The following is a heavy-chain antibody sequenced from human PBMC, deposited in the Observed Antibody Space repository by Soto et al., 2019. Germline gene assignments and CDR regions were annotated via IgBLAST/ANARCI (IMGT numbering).Heavy chain of an antibody. V-gene: IGHV3-23*01. CDR1: GFTFSSYA. Sequence: GGSLRLSCAASGFTFSSYAMSWVRQAPGKGLEWVSAISGSGGSTYYADSVKGRLTISRDNSKNTLYLQMNSLRAEDTAVYYCAKDGFGRSSSQVDYWGQGTLVTVSS. J-gene: IGHJ4*02. CDR3: AKDGFGRSSSQVDY. D-gene: IGHD6-13*01. CDR2: ISGSGGST.